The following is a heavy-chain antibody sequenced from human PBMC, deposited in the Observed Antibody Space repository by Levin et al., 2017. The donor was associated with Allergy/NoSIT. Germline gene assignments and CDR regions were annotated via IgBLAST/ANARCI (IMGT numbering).Heavy chain of an antibody. CDR2: IYYSGST. Sequence: PSQTLSLTCSVSGVSISTGAYYWSWIRQHPGKGLEWIGSIYYSGSTHYNPSLKSRVNISVDKSKNHFSLELTSMTAADTAMYYCARDSTSYRLDAFDVWGQGTMVTVSS. J-gene: IGHJ3*01. CDR1: GVSISTGAYY. CDR3: ARDSTSYRLDAFDV. V-gene: IGHV4-31*03. D-gene: IGHD1-1*01.